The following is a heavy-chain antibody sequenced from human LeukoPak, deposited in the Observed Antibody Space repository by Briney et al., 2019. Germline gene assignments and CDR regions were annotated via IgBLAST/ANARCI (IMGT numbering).Heavy chain of an antibody. V-gene: IGHV3-74*01. CDR3: VRGTAFWNGVDY. D-gene: IGHD3-3*01. CDR1: VFTFSGYW. J-gene: IGHJ4*02. Sequence: GGSLRLSCAASVFTFSGYWMHWVRQPPGKGLVWVSRINSDGSMTNYADSVKGRFTISRDNANTLYLQMNGLRAEDTAVYYCVRGTAFWNGVDYWGQGTLVTVSS. CDR2: INSDGSMT.